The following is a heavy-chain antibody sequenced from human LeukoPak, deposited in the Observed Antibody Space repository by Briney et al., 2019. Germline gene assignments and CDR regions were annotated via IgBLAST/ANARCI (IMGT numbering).Heavy chain of an antibody. Sequence: SQTLSLTCTVSGGSISSGGYYWSWIRQPPGKGLEWIGYIYYSGSTNYNPSLKSRVTISVDTSKNQFSLKLSSVTAADTAVYYCARHQENWINFDYWGQGTLVTVSS. V-gene: IGHV4-61*08. CDR1: GGSISSGGYY. CDR2: IYYSGST. D-gene: IGHD1-1*01. CDR3: ARHQENWINFDY. J-gene: IGHJ4*02.